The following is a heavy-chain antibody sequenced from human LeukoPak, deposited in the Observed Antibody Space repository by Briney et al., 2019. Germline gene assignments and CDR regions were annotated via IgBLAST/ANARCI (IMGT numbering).Heavy chain of an antibody. Sequence: GGSLRLSCAASGFTFSSYAMSWVRQAPGKGLEWVSAISGSGGSTYYADSVKGRFTISRDNSKNTLYLQMNSLRAADTAVYYCAKPVSGGRYCSGGSCYDFDYWGQGTLVTVSS. CDR3: AKPVSGGRYCSGGSCYDFDY. D-gene: IGHD2-15*01. J-gene: IGHJ4*02. V-gene: IGHV3-23*01. CDR2: ISGSGGST. CDR1: GFTFSSYA.